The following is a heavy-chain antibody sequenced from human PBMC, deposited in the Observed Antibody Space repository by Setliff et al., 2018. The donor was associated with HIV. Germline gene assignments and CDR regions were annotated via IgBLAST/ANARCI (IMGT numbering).Heavy chain of an antibody. V-gene: IGHV1-69*13. J-gene: IGHJ6*03. CDR1: GGTFSSYA. CDR2: IIPIFGTA. Sequence: ASVKVSCKASGGTFSSYAISWVRQAPGQGLEWMGGIIPIFGTANYAQKFQGRVTITADESTSTAYMELSSLRSEDTVVYYCARDLRQVETTGGSSYYYYMDVWGKGTTVTVSS. D-gene: IGHD4-17*01. CDR3: ARDLRQVETTGGSSYYYYMDV.